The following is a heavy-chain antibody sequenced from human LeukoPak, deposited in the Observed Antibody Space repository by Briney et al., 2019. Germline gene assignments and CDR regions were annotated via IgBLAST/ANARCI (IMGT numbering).Heavy chain of an antibody. CDR3: ARDSVCSGGSCYSHYFDY. J-gene: IGHJ4*02. V-gene: IGHV1-18*04. D-gene: IGHD2-15*01. Sequence: ASVKVSCKASGYTFTSYGISWVRPAPGQGLEWMGWINAYNGNTNYAQKLQGRVTMTTDTSTSTAYMELRSLRSDDTAVYYCARDSVCSGGSCYSHYFDYWGQGTLVTVSS. CDR2: INAYNGNT. CDR1: GYTFTSYG.